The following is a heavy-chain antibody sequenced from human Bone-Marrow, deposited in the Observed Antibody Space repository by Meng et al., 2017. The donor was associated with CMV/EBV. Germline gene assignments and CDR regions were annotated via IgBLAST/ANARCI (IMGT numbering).Heavy chain of an antibody. D-gene: IGHD2/OR15-2a*01. CDR2: IYSGGSST. CDR3: AKVASYAHAFNI. Sequence: GVSLRLSCAASGFTFSSYAMSWVRQAPGKGLEWVSVIYSGGSSTYYADSVKGRFTISRDNSKNTLYLQMNSLRAEDTAVYYCAKVASYAHAFNIWGQGTMVTFSS. V-gene: IGHV3-23*03. CDR1: GFTFSSYA. J-gene: IGHJ3*02.